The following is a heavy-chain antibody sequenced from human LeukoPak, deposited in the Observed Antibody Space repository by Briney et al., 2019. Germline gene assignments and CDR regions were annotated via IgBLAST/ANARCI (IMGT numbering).Heavy chain of an antibody. V-gene: IGHV3-21*01. Sequence: GGSLRLFCAVSGFTFSSYSMNWVRQAPGKGLEWVSSISSSSSYIYSADSVKGRLTISRDNAKSSLYLQMNSLRVEDTAVYYCARDRWEDEYGDYAYWGQGTLVTVSS. J-gene: IGHJ4*02. CDR2: ISSSSSYI. CDR1: GFTFSSYS. D-gene: IGHD4-17*01. CDR3: ARDRWEDEYGDYAY.